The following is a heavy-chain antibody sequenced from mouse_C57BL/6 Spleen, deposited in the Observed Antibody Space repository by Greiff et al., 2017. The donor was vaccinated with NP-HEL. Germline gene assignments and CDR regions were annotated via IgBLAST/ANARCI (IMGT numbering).Heavy chain of an antibody. V-gene: IGHV1-37*01. CDR1: GYSFTGYF. CDR3: ARTTVVNYAMDY. CDR2: INPYNGDT. Sequence: EVQLVESGPELVKPGASVKISCTASGYSFTGYFMNWVKQSHGKSLEWIGRINPYNGDTFYNQKFTDKDTLTVDKSSSTAHMELLSLTSEDFAVYYCARTTVVNYAMDYWGQGTSVTVSS. J-gene: IGHJ4*01. D-gene: IGHD1-1*01.